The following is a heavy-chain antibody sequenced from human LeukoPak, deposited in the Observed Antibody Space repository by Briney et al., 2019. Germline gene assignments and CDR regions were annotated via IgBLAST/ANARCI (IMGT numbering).Heavy chain of an antibody. CDR3: AACSSSSCYLNY. CDR2: IYYSGST. D-gene: IGHD2-2*01. J-gene: IGHJ4*02. CDR1: GGSISSGDYP. Sequence: SQTLSLTCTVSGGSISSGDYPWSWLRQPPGKGLEWIGYIYYSGSTYYNPSLKSRVTVSVDTSKNQFSLKLSSVTAADTAVYYCAACSSSSCYLNYWGQGTLVTVSS. V-gene: IGHV4-30-4*01.